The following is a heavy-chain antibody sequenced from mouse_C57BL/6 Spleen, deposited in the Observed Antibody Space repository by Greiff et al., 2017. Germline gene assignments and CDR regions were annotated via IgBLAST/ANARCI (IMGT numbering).Heavy chain of an antibody. D-gene: IGHD1-1*01. V-gene: IGHV1-22*01. J-gene: IGHJ2*01. CDR1: GYTFTDYN. CDR3: ASLITTVVAPDY. Sequence: EVKLQESGPELVKPGASVKMSCKASGYTFTDYNMHWVKQSHGKSLEWIGYINPNNGGTSYNQKFKGKATLTVNKSSSTAYMELRSLTSEDSAVYYCASLITTVVAPDYWGQGTTLTVSS. CDR2: INPNNGGT.